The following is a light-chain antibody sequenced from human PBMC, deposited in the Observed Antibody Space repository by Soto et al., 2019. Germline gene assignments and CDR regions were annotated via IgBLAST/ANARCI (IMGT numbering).Light chain of an antibody. Sequence: EVVFTQSPVTLSLSPGERDTLSCRASQSVSDYLAWYQQKPGQAPRLLIYDTSTRATGVPTRFSGSRSGAEFTLTINSLQSEDFAVYYCQPYNNWPLTFGGGTKVDIK. CDR2: DTS. CDR1: QSVSDY. J-gene: IGKJ4*01. V-gene: IGKV3-15*01. CDR3: QPYNNWPLT.